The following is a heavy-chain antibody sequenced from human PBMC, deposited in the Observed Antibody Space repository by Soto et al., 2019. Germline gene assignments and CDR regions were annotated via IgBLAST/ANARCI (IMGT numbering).Heavy chain of an antibody. J-gene: IGHJ4*02. V-gene: IGHV4-30-2*01. CDR1: GGSIRSGGYS. CDR2: IYHSGST. CDR3: ARVPDY. Sequence: QLQLQESGSGLVKPSQTLSLTCAASGGSIRSGGYSWSWMRQPPGKGLEWIGYIYHSGSTYYNPSLESRVTISVDRYKTQFSLKLRSVTAADTAVYYCARVPDYWGQGTLVTVSS.